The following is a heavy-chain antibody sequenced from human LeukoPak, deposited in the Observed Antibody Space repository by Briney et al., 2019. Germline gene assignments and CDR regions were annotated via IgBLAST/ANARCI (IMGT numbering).Heavy chain of an antibody. J-gene: IGHJ4*02. CDR3: ARRRNSSDGMDFDY. CDR1: GFTFSRYA. D-gene: IGHD3-22*01. CDR2: ISGSGGST. Sequence: GGSLRLSCAASGFTFSRYAMSWVRQTPGKGLEWVSVISGSGGSTYYADSLKGRFTISRDNAKNTLYLHMISLTAEDTAVYHCARRRNSSDGMDFDYWGQGTLVTVSS. V-gene: IGHV3-23*01.